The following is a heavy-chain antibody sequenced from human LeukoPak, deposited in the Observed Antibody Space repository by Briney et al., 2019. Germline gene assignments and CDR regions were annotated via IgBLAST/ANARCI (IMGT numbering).Heavy chain of an antibody. Sequence: SETLSLTCTVSGGSISTGSYYWNWIRQPAGKGLEWIGRIYTSGSTNYNPSLKSRVTLSVDTSKNQFSLKLNSVTAADTAVYYCARVARSKSSSSEDSWGQGTLVTVSS. J-gene: IGHJ4*02. V-gene: IGHV4-61*02. CDR1: GGSISTGSYY. CDR2: IYTSGST. CDR3: ARVARSKSSSSEDS. D-gene: IGHD6-13*01.